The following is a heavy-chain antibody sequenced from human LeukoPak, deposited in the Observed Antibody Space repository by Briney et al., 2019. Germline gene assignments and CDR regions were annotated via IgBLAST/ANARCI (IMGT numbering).Heavy chain of an antibody. CDR2: IYGGRNNT. CDR3: AREFRQTYSSGWCIDY. J-gene: IGHJ4*02. Sequence: GGSLRLSCTVSGFTVSNNYMSWVRQAPGKGLEWVSVIYGGRNNTVYADSVKGRFTISRDNSRNTIYLQIDSLRAEDPATYYCAREFRQTYSSGWCIDYWGQGTLVTVSS. V-gene: IGHV3-53*01. CDR1: GFTVSNNY. D-gene: IGHD6-19*01.